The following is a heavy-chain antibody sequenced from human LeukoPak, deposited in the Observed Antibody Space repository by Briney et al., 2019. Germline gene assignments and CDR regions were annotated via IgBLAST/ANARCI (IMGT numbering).Heavy chain of an antibody. Sequence: GGSLRLSCTASGFTLGDYAMSWVRQAPGKGLEWVGFIRSKAYGGTTEYAASVKGRFTISRDDSKSIAYLQMNSLKTEDTAVYFCTRVDTSYCSSTSCHYYYYMDVWGKGTTVTISS. V-gene: IGHV3-49*04. J-gene: IGHJ6*03. CDR2: IRSKAYGGTT. CDR3: TRVDTSYCSSTSCHYYYYMDV. CDR1: GFTLGDYA. D-gene: IGHD2-2*01.